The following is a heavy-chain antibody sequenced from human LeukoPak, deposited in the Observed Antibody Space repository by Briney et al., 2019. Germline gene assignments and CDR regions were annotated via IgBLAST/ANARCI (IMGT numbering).Heavy chain of an antibody. CDR2: IYYSGGT. Sequence: SETLSLTCTVSGGSISSYYWSWIRQPPGRGLEWIGYIYYSGGTNYNPSLKSRVTISVDTSKNQFSLKLSSVTAADTAVYYCARHLGSGWYGYWGQGTLVTVSS. D-gene: IGHD6-19*01. J-gene: IGHJ4*02. CDR1: GGSISSYY. CDR3: ARHLGSGWYGY. V-gene: IGHV4-59*08.